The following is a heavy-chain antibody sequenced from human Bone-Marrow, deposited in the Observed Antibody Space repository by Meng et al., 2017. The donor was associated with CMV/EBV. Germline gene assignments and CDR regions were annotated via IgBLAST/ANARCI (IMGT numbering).Heavy chain of an antibody. J-gene: IGHJ6*02. CDR2: IGSSGTTI. CDR1: GFTFSDYY. D-gene: IGHD6-13*01. Sequence: GGSLRISCVASGFTFSDYYMNWIRQAPGKGLEWVSCIGSSGTTIYYADSVKGRFTVSRDKAKNSLYLQMNSLRAEDTAVYYCARGQQQLAGGLDVWGQGTTVTVSS. V-gene: IGHV3-11*01. CDR3: ARGQQQLAGGLDV.